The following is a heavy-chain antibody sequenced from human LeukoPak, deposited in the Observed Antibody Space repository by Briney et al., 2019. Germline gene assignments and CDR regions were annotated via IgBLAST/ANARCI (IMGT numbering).Heavy chain of an antibody. J-gene: IGHJ5*02. D-gene: IGHD1-26*01. CDR2: IHGDGDNI. CDR1: GLPFSSYA. CDR3: ARAQVGAPTDL. V-gene: IGHV3-74*01. Sequence: GGSLRLSCAASGLPFSSYAMYWVRQAPGKGLVWVARIHGDGDNISYADSVRGRFTISRDNAKDTLYLHVNSLRPEDTAVYYCARAQVGAPTDLWGQGTLVTVSS.